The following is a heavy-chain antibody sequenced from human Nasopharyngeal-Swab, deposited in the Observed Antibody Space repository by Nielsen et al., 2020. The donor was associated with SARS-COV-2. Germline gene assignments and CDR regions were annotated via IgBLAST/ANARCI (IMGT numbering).Heavy chain of an antibody. CDR2: INHIGST. CDR3: ARGRYYGDYDY. J-gene: IGHJ4*02. CDR1: GGSFTTYS. D-gene: IGHD4-17*01. V-gene: IGHV4-34*01. Sequence: SEPLSLTCAVYGGSFTTYSWIWIRQPPGKGLEWIGEINHIGSTNYNTYNPSLNSRVTISLATSKNQFSLTLTSVTAADTAIYFCARGRYYGDYDYWGQGALVTVSS.